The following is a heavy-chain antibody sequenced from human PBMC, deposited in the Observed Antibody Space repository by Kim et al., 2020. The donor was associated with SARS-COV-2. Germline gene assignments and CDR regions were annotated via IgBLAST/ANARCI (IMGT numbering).Heavy chain of an antibody. Sequence: KFQGGATITRDTSTSPVYMELSSLRSEDTAVYYCARDGSLVIGAFDIWGQGTMVTVSS. V-gene: IGHV1-46*01. CDR3: ARDGSLVIGAFDI. D-gene: IGHD2-21*01. J-gene: IGHJ3*02.